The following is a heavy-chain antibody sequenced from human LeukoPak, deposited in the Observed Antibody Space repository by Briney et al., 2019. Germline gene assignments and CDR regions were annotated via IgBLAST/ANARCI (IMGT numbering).Heavy chain of an antibody. D-gene: IGHD3-3*01. CDR3: AKASRIWSGYLDY. Sequence: GGSLRLSCAASGFTFSSCGMHWVRQAPGKGLEWVAVIWNDGSYKYYADSVKGRFTISRDNSKNTLYLQMNSLRAEDTAVYYCAKASRIWSGYLDYWGQGTLVTVSS. CDR2: IWNDGSYK. V-gene: IGHV3-33*06. J-gene: IGHJ4*02. CDR1: GFTFSSCG.